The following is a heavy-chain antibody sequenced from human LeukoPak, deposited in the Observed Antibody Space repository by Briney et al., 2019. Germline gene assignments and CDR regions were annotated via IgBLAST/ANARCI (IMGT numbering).Heavy chain of an antibody. J-gene: IGHJ4*02. Sequence: ASVTVSFKASGYTFSSHDLNWVRQAPGHGLEWTGWLSTDNDDTGYAQKFQGRVTMTRDTSISTVYMELRSLTSDDTAVYYCARGGLAAETSGFDYWGQGTLVTVSA. D-gene: IGHD6-13*01. CDR1: GYTFSSHD. CDR3: ARGGLAAETSGFDY. V-gene: IGHV1-8*01. CDR2: LSTDNDDT.